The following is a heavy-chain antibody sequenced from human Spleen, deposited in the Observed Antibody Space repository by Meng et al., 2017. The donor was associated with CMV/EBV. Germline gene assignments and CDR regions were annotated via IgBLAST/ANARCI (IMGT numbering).Heavy chain of an antibody. CDR2: IKQDGSEK. J-gene: IGHJ6*04. CDR3: ARSMLEVNRYYYGMDV. D-gene: IGHD1-1*01. Sequence: GGSLRLSCAASGFTFSSYSMNWVRQAPGKGLEWVANIKQDGSEKYYVDSVKGRFTISRDNAKNSLFLQMNSLRAEDTAVYYCARSMLEVNRYYYGMDVWGEGTPVTVSS. V-gene: IGHV3-7*01. CDR1: GFTFSSYS.